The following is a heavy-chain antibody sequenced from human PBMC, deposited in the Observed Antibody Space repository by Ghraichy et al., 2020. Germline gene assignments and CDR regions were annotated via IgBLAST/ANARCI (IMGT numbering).Heavy chain of an antibody. D-gene: IGHD2-15*01. CDR3: ARGSFRYCSGGSCYSLNGPFDY. CDR1: GFTFSSYE. V-gene: IGHV3-48*03. J-gene: IGHJ4*02. CDR2: ISSSGSTI. Sequence: GGSLRLSCAASGFTFSSYEMNWVRQAPGKGLEWVSYISSSGSTIYYADSVKGRFTISRDNAKNSLYLQMNSLRAEDTAVYYCARGSFRYCSGGSCYSLNGPFDYWGQGTLVTVSS.